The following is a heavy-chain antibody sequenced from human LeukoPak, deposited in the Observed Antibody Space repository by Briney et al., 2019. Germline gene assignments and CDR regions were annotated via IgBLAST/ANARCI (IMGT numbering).Heavy chain of an antibody. CDR3: ARVYSRIEWELPELSFYYMDV. CDR1: GFTFDDYA. V-gene: IGHV3-9*01. Sequence: QTGGSLRLSCAASGFTFDDYAMHWVRQAPGKGLEWVSGISWNSGSIGYADSVKGRFTISRDNAKNSLYLQMNSLRAEDTAVYYCARVYSRIEWELPELSFYYMDVWGKGTTVTVSS. CDR2: ISWNSGSI. J-gene: IGHJ6*03. D-gene: IGHD1-26*01.